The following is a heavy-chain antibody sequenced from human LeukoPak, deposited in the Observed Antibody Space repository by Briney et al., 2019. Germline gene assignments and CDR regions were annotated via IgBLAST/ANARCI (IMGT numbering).Heavy chain of an antibody. D-gene: IGHD5/OR15-5a*01. CDR3: ARLRKVSTATGNWFDP. CDR1: GGSFSDNY. Sequence: SETLSLTCTVYGGSFSDNYWTWIRQPPERGLEWIGEINHSGSTNYNPSLKSRVTISVDTSRTQFSLKVSSVTAADTAVYYCARLRKVSTATGNWFDPWGQGTLVTVSS. V-gene: IGHV4-34*01. J-gene: IGHJ5*02. CDR2: INHSGST.